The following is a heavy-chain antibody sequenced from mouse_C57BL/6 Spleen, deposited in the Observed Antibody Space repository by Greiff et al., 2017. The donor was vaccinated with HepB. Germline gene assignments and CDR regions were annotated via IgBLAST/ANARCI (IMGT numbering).Heavy chain of an antibody. Sequence: VKLMESGPELVKPGASVKISCKASGYAFSSSWMNWVKQRPGKGLEWIGRIYPGDGDTNYNGKFKGKATLTADKSSSTAYMQLSSLTSEDSAVYFCASLPSPSTGTGAMDYWGQGTSVTVSS. CDR2: IYPGDGDT. J-gene: IGHJ4*01. CDR1: GYAFSSSW. D-gene: IGHD4-1*01. CDR3: ASLPSPSTGTGAMDY. V-gene: IGHV1-82*01.